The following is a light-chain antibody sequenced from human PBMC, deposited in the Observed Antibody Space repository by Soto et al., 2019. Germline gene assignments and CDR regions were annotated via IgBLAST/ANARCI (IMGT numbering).Light chain of an antibody. Sequence: QSALTQPASVSGSPGQSITISCTGTSSDVGGYNYVSWYQQHPGKAPKLMIYDVINRPSGVTNHFSGSKSGNTASLTISGIQAEYEADYYCSSYTGSSTWVFGGGTKLTVL. J-gene: IGLJ3*02. CDR2: DVI. CDR3: SSYTGSSTWV. V-gene: IGLV2-14*01. CDR1: SSDVGGYNY.